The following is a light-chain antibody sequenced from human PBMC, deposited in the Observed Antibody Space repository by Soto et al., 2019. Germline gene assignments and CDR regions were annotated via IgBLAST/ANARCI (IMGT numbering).Light chain of an antibody. J-gene: IGLJ2*01. V-gene: IGLV2-23*01. Sequence: QSVLTQPASVSGSPGQSITISCTGTSSDVGSYNLLSWYQQHPGKAPKVMIYEGNKRPSGISNRFSGSKSGNTASLTISGPQAEDEADYYCCSYAGSSTLVFGGGTKVTVL. CDR3: CSYAGSSTLV. CDR1: SSDVGSYNL. CDR2: EGN.